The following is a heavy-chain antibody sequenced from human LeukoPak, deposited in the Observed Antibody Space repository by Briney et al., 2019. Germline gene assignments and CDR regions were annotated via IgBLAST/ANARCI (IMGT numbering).Heavy chain of an antibody. J-gene: IGHJ4*01. Sequence: GGSLRLSCAASGFTFDDYAMHWARQAPGKGLEWVSGISWNSGSIGYADSVKGRFTISRDNAKNSLYLQMNSLRAEDTALYYCAKDSSSGSSYFDYWGQGTLVTVSS. CDR1: GFTFDDYA. CDR3: AKDSSSGSSYFDY. D-gene: IGHD1-26*01. CDR2: ISWNSGSI. V-gene: IGHV3-9*01.